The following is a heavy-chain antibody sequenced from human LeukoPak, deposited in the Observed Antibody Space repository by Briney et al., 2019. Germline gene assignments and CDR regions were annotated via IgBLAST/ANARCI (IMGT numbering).Heavy chain of an antibody. D-gene: IGHD3-3*01. J-gene: IGHJ6*02. V-gene: IGHV1-69*04. CDR2: IIPILGIA. Sequence: SVTVSCKASGGTFSSYAISWVRQAPGQGLEWMGRIIPILGIAHYAQQFQGRVTITADKSTSTAYMELSSLRSEDTAVYYCARGESAIFGVVSIPPSTGYGMDVWGQGTTVTVSS. CDR3: ARGESAIFGVVSIPPSTGYGMDV. CDR1: GGTFSSYA.